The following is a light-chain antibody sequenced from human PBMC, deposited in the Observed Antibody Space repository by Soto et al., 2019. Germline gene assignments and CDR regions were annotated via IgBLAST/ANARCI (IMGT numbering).Light chain of an antibody. CDR2: GVS. CDR1: SSDVGSYNY. J-gene: IGLJ1*01. Sequence: QSVLTQPASVSGSPGQSITISCTGTSSDVGSYNYVSWYQQHPGKAPKLMIYGVSDRPSGISSRFSGSKSGNTASLTISGLQTEDEADYYCISYTDSSTLFGTGTKLTVL. CDR3: ISYTDSSTL. V-gene: IGLV2-14*01.